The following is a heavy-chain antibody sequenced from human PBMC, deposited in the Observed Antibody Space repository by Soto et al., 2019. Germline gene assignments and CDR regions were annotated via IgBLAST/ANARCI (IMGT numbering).Heavy chain of an antibody. J-gene: IGHJ6*02. CDR2: IGTAGDT. CDR3: AREGLYGMDV. Sequence: PVGSLRLSCAASGLIFSSHDMQWVRQATGKGLEWVSGIGTAGDTYYPDSVKGRFTISRENAKNSLYLQMNSLRAGDTAVYYCAREGLYGMDVWGQGTTVTVS. D-gene: IGHD2-21*02. V-gene: IGHV3-13*01. CDR1: GLIFSSHD.